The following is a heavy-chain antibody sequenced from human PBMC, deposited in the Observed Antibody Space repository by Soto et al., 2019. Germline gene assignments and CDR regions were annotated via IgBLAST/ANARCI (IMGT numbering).Heavy chain of an antibody. V-gene: IGHV4-31*03. CDR1: GGSFNSGGYS. Sequence: PSETLSLTCTVSGGSFNSGGYSWCWIRQHPGKRLEWLGYIDHSGYTFYNPSLQSRIILSMDTSKNQFSLKLSSATAADTAVYFGARKQAGFFYGIDYWGQGTLVTVSS. D-gene: IGHD3-3*01. J-gene: IGHJ4*02. CDR3: ARKQAGFFYGIDY. CDR2: IDHSGYT.